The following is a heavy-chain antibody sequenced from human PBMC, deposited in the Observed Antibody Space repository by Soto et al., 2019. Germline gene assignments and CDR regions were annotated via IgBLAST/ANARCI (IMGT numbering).Heavy chain of an antibody. CDR3: ARFLVDAFDI. CDR1: GDSVSRNNAA. V-gene: IGHV6-1*01. CDR2: TYYRSKWYN. J-gene: IGHJ3*02. Sequence: QVQLQQSGPGLVKPSQTLSLTCGISGDSVSRNNAAWNWIRQSPSRGLEWLGRTYYRSKWYNDYAVSVKSRIIINSDTSKNQFSLQLNSVTPEDTAVYYCARFLVDAFDIWGQGTMVTVSS.